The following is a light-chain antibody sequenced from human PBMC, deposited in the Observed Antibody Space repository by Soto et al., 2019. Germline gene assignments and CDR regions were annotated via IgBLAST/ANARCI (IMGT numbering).Light chain of an antibody. Sequence: DIQMTQSPSTLPASVGHRVTITCRASQSIDSWLAWYQQKPGKAPQILIYDASTLKSGVPSRFSASGSGTEFTLTISSLQPDDFATYYCQQYTSYSWTFGQGTKVDI. J-gene: IGKJ1*01. V-gene: IGKV1-5*01. CDR2: DAS. CDR3: QQYTSYSWT. CDR1: QSIDSW.